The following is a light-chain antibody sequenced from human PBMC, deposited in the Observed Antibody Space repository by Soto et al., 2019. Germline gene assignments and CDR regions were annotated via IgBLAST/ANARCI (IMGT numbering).Light chain of an antibody. CDR3: AAWYEILSAFYV. CDR2: RNN. Sequence: QSVLTQPPSASGTPGQRVTISCSGSSSNIGSNYVYWYQQLPGTAPKLLIYRNNQRPSGVPDRFSGSKSGTSASLAISGLRSEDEADYYCAAWYEILSAFYVFGTGTKVTFL. J-gene: IGLJ1*01. V-gene: IGLV1-47*01. CDR1: SSNIGSNY.